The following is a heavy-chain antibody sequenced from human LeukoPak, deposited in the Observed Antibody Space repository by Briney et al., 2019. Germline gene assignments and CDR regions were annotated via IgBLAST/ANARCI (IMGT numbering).Heavy chain of an antibody. Sequence: SETLSLTCTVSGGSISTSSYYWGWVRQPPGKGLEWIGNIFYSGSTYYSPSLKSRVTISLDTSRNQFSLKLNSVTAADTAVYYCARVITVRGVIFDYWGQGTLVTVSS. CDR2: IFYSGST. CDR3: ARVITVRGVIFDY. J-gene: IGHJ4*02. V-gene: IGHV4-39*07. D-gene: IGHD3-16*01. CDR1: GGSISTSSYY.